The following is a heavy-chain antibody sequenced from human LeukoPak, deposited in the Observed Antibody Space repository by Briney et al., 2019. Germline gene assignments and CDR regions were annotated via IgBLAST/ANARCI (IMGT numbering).Heavy chain of an antibody. D-gene: IGHD2-8*01. CDR2: IYYSGST. CDR1: GGSISSYY. Sequence: PSETLSLTCTVSGGSISSYYWSWIRQPPGKGLEWIGYIYYSGSTNYNPSLKSRVTIPVDTSKNQFSLKLSSVTAADTAVYYCARGYCTNGVCYFDYWGQGTLVTVSS. CDR3: ARGYCTNGVCYFDY. V-gene: IGHV4-59*01. J-gene: IGHJ4*02.